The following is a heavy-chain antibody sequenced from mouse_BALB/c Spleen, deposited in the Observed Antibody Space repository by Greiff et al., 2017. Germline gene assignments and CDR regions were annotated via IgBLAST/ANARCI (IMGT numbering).Heavy chain of an antibody. V-gene: IGHV14-3*02. CDR3: ARQLGPPMDD. J-gene: IGHJ4*01. D-gene: IGHD3-1*01. CDR1: GFNIKDTY. Sequence: EVQLQQSGAELVKPGASVKLSCTASGFNIKDTYMHWVKQRPEQGLEWIGRIDPANGNTKYDPKFQGKATITADTSSNTAYLQLSSLTSEDTAVYYCARQLGPPMDDWGQGTSVTVSS. CDR2: IDPANGNT.